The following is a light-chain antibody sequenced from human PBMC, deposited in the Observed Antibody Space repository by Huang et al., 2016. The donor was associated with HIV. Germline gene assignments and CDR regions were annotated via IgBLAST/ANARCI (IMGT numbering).Light chain of an antibody. Sequence: AIQLTHSPSSLSASVGDRVTITCRASQGISGALAWYQQKPGKAPKLLIYDASSLGKGVPSRFSGSGSGTDYTLTISSLQPEDFATYYCQQFNNYPYTFGQGTKLEIK. J-gene: IGKJ2*01. V-gene: IGKV1D-13*01. CDR2: DAS. CDR3: QQFNNYPYT. CDR1: QGISGA.